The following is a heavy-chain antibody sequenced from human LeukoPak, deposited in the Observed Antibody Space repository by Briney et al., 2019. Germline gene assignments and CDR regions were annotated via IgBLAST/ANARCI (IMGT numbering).Heavy chain of an antibody. V-gene: IGHV3-30-3*01. Sequence: GGSLRHSCAASGFTFSSYAMHWVRQAPGKGLEWVAVISYDGSNKYYADSVKGRFTISRDNSKNTLYLQMNSLRAEDTAVYYCARGSGSYYYFDYWGQGTLVTVSS. CDR3: ARGSGSYYYFDY. CDR2: ISYDGSNK. CDR1: GFTFSSYA. D-gene: IGHD3-10*01. J-gene: IGHJ4*02.